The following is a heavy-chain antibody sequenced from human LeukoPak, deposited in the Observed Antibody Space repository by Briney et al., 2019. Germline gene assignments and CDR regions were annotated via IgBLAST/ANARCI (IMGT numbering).Heavy chain of an antibody. CDR2: IYYSGST. Sequence: SETLSLTCTVSGGSISSGGYYWSWIRQPPGKGLEWIGYIYYSGSTYDNPSLKSRVTISVDTSKNQFSLKLSSVTAADTAVYYCARDGRGVAAAENWFDPWGQGTLVTVSS. D-gene: IGHD6-13*01. CDR1: GGSISSGGYY. J-gene: IGHJ5*02. V-gene: IGHV4-30-4*01. CDR3: ARDGRGVAAAENWFDP.